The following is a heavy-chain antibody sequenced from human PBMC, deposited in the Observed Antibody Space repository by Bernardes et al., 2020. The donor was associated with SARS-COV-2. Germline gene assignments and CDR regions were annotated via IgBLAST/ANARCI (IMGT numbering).Heavy chain of an antibody. CDR1: GLSFNNYA. CDR2: ISYDGSKK. J-gene: IGHJ6*02. V-gene: IGHV3-30*03. CDR3: ARGEAFTMVRGVSPYFYYYGMDI. Sequence: GGSLRLSCAVSGLSFNNYAMHWVRQAPGKGLEWVSVISYDGSKKDYGDSVKGRFTISRDNSKNTVFLQMNSLRAEDTAVYYCARGEAFTMVRGVSPYFYYYGMDIWGLGTTVSVSS. D-gene: IGHD3-10*01.